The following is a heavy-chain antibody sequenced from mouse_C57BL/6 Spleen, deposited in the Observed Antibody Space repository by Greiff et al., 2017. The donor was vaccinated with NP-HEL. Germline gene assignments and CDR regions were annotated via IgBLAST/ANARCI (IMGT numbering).Heavy chain of an antibody. Sequence: EVKLVESGGGLVKPGGSLKLSCAASGFTFSDYGMHWVRQAPEKGLEWVAYISSGSSTIYYADTVKGRFTISRDNAKNTLFLQMTSLRSEDTAMYYCARDYYSNYRYAMDYWGQGTSVTVSS. V-gene: IGHV5-17*01. CDR3: ARDYYSNYRYAMDY. CDR2: ISSGSSTI. J-gene: IGHJ4*01. CDR1: GFTFSDYG. D-gene: IGHD2-5*01.